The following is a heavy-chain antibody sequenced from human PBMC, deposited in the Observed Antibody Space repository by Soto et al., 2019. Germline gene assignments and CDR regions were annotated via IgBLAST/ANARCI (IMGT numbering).Heavy chain of an antibody. J-gene: IGHJ4*02. CDR3: AHLEIGLQFLVFDY. V-gene: IGHV2-5*02. CDR2: IYWDDGK. Sequence: QTTLKESGPTLVKPTQTLTLTCTFSGFSLSTSGVGVGWIRQPPGKALEWLALIYWDDGKRYSPSLRSRLTITKDTSKNQVVLTMTNIDPVDTATYYRAHLEIGLQFLVFDYWGQGTLVTVSS. D-gene: IGHD5-12*01. CDR1: GFSLSTSGVG.